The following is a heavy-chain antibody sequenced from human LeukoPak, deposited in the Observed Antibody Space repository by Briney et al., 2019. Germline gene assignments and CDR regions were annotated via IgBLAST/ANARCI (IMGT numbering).Heavy chain of an antibody. CDR3: ARQSRDGSRARGYYFDY. D-gene: IGHD3-10*01. V-gene: IGHV5-51*01. CDR2: IYPAYCNT. CDR1: GYSFTNYW. J-gene: IGHJ4*02. Sequence: GESLKIPFQGSGYSFTNYWIGWVRQMPAKGLDSMGSIYPAYCNTTYSPSFQGQVTISADKSISTVYLQWSSLKASDTAMYYCARQSRDGSRARGYYFDYWGQGTLVTVS.